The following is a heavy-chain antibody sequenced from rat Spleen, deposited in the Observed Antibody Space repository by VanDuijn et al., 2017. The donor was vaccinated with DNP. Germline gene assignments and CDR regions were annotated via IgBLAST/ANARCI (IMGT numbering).Heavy chain of an antibody. V-gene: IGHV5-7*01. J-gene: IGHJ3*01. CDR1: GFTFSDYA. CDR2: IIYDGSST. D-gene: IGHD1-11*01. CDR3: ARPNYGGYEGWFAY. Sequence: EVQLVESGGNLVQPGRSLKLSCAASGFTFSDYAMAWVRQSPKKGLEWVATIIYDGSSTYYRESVKGRFTISRDNANRTLYLQMDSLRSEDTATYYCARPNYGGYEGWFAYWGQGTLVTVSS.